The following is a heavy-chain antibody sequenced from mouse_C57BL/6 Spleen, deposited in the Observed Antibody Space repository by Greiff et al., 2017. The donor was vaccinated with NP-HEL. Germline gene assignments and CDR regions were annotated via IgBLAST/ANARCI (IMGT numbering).Heavy chain of an antibody. V-gene: IGHV2-9*02. Sequence: VKLVESGPGLVAPSQSLSITCTVSGFSLTSYGVHWVRQPPGKGLEWLGVIWAGGNTNYNSALMSRLSTWKDNTKSQIFLKMNSLQTDDTAMYYCARIGDIWGQGTTLTVSS. CDR1: GFSLTSYG. D-gene: IGHD1-3*01. CDR3: ARIGDI. CDR2: IWAGGNT. J-gene: IGHJ2*01.